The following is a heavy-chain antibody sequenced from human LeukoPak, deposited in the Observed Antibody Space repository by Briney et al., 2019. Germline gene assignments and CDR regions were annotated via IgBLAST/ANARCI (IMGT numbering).Heavy chain of an antibody. CDR2: IYHSGRT. V-gene: IGHV4-38-2*02. CDR1: GYSISSGYY. D-gene: IGHD1-1*01. CDR3: ARRPVSKLKRTTSGPGAFDI. J-gene: IGHJ3*02. Sequence: PSETLSLTCTVSGYSISSGYYWGWIRQPPGKGLEWIGSIYHSGRTYYNPSLKSRVTISVDTSKNQFSLKLSSVTAADTAVYYCARRPVSKLKRTTSGPGAFDIWGQGTMVTVSS.